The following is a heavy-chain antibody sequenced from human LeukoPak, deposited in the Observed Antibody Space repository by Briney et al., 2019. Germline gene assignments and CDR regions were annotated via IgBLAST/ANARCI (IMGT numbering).Heavy chain of an antibody. CDR2: ISGNGGST. CDR3: ARVHFGYYGSGSYYGHYYYYMDV. CDR1: GFTFSSYG. J-gene: IGHJ6*03. V-gene: IGHV3-23*01. D-gene: IGHD3-10*01. Sequence: GGTLGLSCAASGFTFSSYGMSWVRQAPGKGLQWVSAISGNGGSTYYADSVKGRFTISRDNAKNSLYLQMNSLRAEDTALYYCARVHFGYYGSGSYYGHYYYYMDVWGKETTVTVSS.